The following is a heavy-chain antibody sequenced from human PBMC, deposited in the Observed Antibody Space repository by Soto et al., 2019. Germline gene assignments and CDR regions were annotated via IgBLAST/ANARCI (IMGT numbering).Heavy chain of an antibody. Sequence: SETLSLTCTVSGGSIINNIWSWIRQSPGRRLEYIGFIDDRGNTNYNPSLKGRVTISIDTSENQFSLKLSSVTAADTAVYYCARTSTVVTLLDVWGQGHLVTVSS. V-gene: IGHV4-59*01. J-gene: IGHJ4*02. CDR3: ARTSTVVTLLDV. CDR1: GGSIINNI. CDR2: IDDRGNT. D-gene: IGHD2-21*02.